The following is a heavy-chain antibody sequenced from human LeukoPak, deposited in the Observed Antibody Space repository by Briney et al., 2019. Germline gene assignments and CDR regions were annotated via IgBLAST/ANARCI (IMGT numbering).Heavy chain of an antibody. CDR3: ARPYMAGSSGPFDY. CDR2: IIPIFGTA. J-gene: IGHJ4*02. Sequence: GASVKVSCKASGGTFSSYAISWVRQAPGQGLEWMGGIIPIFGTANYAQKFQGRVTITADKSTSTAYMELSSLRSEDTAVYYCARPYMAGSSGPFDYWGQGTLVTVSS. D-gene: IGHD3-22*01. V-gene: IGHV1-69*06. CDR1: GGTFSSYA.